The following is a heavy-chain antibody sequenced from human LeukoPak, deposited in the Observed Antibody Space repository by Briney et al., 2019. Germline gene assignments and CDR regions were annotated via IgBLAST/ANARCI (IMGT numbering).Heavy chain of an antibody. CDR2: IKQDGSEK. CDR1: GFTFSSYW. Sequence: QSGGSLRLSCAASGFTFSSYWMSWVRQAPGKGLEWVANIKQDGSEKYYVDSVKGRFTISRDNAKNSLYLQMNSLRAEDTAVYYCARKLPYYYYGMDVWGQGTTVTVSS. J-gene: IGHJ6*02. CDR3: ARKLPYYYYGMDV. D-gene: IGHD2-15*01. V-gene: IGHV3-7*01.